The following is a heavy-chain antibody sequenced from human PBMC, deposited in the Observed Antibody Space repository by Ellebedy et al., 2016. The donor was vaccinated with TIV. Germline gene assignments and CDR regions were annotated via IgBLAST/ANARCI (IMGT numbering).Heavy chain of an antibody. J-gene: IGHJ6*02. Sequence: GESLKISXAASGFTFSSYAMSWVRQAPGKGLEWVSAISGSGGSTYYADSVKGRFTISRDNSKNKLYLQMNSLRAEDTAVYYCAKEGSSGWYAFYYYGMDVWGQGTTVTVSS. CDR2: ISGSGGST. CDR1: GFTFSSYA. CDR3: AKEGSSGWYAFYYYGMDV. V-gene: IGHV3-23*01. D-gene: IGHD6-19*01.